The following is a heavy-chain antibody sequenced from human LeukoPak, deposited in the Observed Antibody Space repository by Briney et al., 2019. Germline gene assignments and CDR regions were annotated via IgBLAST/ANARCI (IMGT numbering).Heavy chain of an antibody. CDR3: TSWYSSSSFVDY. V-gene: IGHV3-73*01. CDR1: GLTFSGSG. D-gene: IGHD6-6*01. J-gene: IGHJ4*02. Sequence: GGSLKLTCAVSGLTFSGSGMHWVRQASGKGLEWVGRIRSKANNYATAYAASVKGRFTFSRDESKNTAYLQMDSLKTEDTAVYYCTSWYSSSSFVDYWGQGTLVTVSS. CDR2: IRSKANNYAT.